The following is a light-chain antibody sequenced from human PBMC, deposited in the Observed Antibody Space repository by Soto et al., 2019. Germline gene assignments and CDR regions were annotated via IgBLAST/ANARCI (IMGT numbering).Light chain of an antibody. Sequence: QSALTQPPSASGSLGQSVTISCTGTSSDVGGYNYVSWYQQYPGKAPKYIIYEVSKRPSGVPDRFSGSKSGNTASLTVSGLQAEDEANYYCSSYTSMTTLVFGTGTKLTVL. J-gene: IGLJ1*01. CDR2: EVS. V-gene: IGLV2-8*01. CDR1: SSDVGGYNY. CDR3: SSYTSMTTLV.